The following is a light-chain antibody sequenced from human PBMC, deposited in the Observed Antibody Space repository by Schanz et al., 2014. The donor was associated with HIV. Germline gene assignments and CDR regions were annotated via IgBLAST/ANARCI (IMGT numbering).Light chain of an antibody. J-gene: IGLJ3*02. Sequence: QSALIQPPSVSGSPGQSVTISCTGTSSDVGSYDYVSWYQQHPGTVPKPMIYNVNAQPSRVPDRFSASYSGNTASLTISGLQAEDEADYFCCSHTRTLTYVMFGGGTKVTVL. CDR1: SSDVGSYDY. V-gene: IGLV2-11*01. CDR3: CSHTRTLTYVM. CDR2: NVN.